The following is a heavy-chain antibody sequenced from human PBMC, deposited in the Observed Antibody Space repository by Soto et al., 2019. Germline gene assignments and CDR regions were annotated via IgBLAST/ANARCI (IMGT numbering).Heavy chain of an antibody. CDR2: ISAYNGNT. J-gene: IGHJ4*02. CDR1: GYTFITYG. D-gene: IGHD4-17*01. V-gene: IGHV1-18*01. Sequence: VWTGPGVKKPGASVKVSCKASGYTFITYGFTWVRQAPGQGLEWMGWISAYNGNTNYAQKFQGRVTMTTDTSTNTASMELRSLTSDDTAVYFCARGQFGDLDYWGQGTLVTVSS. CDR3: ARGQFGDLDY.